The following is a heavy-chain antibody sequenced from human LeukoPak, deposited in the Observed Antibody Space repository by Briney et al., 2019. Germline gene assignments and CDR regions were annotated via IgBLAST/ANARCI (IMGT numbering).Heavy chain of an antibody. D-gene: IGHD1-26*01. CDR1: GGSISSYY. J-gene: IGHJ4*02. V-gene: IGHV4-59*01. CDR3: ARMSPRATKASFDY. Sequence: SETLSLTCTVSGGSISSYYWSWIRQPPGKGLEWIGYIYYSGSTNYNPSLKSRVTISVDTSKNQFSLKLSSVTAADTAVYSCARMSPRATKASFDYWGQGTLVTVSS. CDR2: IYYSGST.